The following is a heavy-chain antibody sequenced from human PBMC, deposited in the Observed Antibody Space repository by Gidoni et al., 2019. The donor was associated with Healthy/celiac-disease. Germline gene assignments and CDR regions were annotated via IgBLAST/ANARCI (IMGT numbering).Heavy chain of an antibody. CDR3: AKGSVGWQQLVYAFDI. CDR2: IRYDGSNK. V-gene: IGHV3-30*02. D-gene: IGHD6-13*01. J-gene: IGHJ3*02. CDR1: GFTFSIYG. Sequence: QVQLVESGGGVVQPGGSLRLSCAASGFTFSIYGMHWGRQAPGKGLEWVAFIRYDGSNKYYADSVKGRFTISRDNSKNTLYLQMNSLRAEDTAVYYCAKGSVGWQQLVYAFDIWGQGTMVTVSS.